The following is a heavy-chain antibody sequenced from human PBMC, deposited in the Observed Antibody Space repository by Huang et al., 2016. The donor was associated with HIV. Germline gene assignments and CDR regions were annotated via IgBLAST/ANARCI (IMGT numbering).Heavy chain of an antibody. D-gene: IGHD3-22*01. J-gene: IGHJ4*02. CDR2: MNPSGGST. CDR3: ARDAGGGMIVVAYFDY. V-gene: IGHV1-46*01. Sequence: QVQLVQSGAEVKKPGASVKVCCKASGYTFTSYYMHWVRQATGQGLQWMGIMNPSGGSTSYAQRFQGRFTMTSDTSTSTVYMELSSLRSEDTAVYYCARDAGGGMIVVAYFDYWGQGTLVTVSS. CDR1: GYTFTSYY.